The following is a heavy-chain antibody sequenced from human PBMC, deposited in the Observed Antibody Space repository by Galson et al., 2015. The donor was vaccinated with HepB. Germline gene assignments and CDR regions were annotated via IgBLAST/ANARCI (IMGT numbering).Heavy chain of an antibody. D-gene: IGHD6-13*01. J-gene: IGHJ3*02. CDR2: IIPILGIA. CDR1: GGTFSSYT. CDR3: ARAGSAAGTRDLDAFDI. V-gene: IGHV1-69*02. Sequence: SVKVSCKASGGTFSSYTISWVRQAPGQGLEWMGRIIPILGIANYAQKFQGRVTITADKSTSTAYMELSSLRSEDTAVYYCARAGSAAGTRDLDAFDIWGQGTMVTVSS.